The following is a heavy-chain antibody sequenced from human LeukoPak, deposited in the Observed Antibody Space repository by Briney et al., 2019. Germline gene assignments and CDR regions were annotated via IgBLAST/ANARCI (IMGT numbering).Heavy chain of an antibody. V-gene: IGHV1-46*01. CDR1: GYTFGSYY. CDR3: ARRSPAYCGGDCYLDY. CDR2: INPSGGNT. J-gene: IGHJ4*02. D-gene: IGHD2-21*02. Sequence: GASVKVSCKAPGYTFGSYYIHWVRQAPGQGLEWMGIINPSGGNTNYAQKFQGRVTMTKDTSASTVYMELSSLRSEDTAVYYCARRSPAYCGGDCYLDYWGQGTLVTVSS.